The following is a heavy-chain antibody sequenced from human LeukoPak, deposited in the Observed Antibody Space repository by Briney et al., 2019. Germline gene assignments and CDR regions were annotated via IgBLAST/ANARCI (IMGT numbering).Heavy chain of an antibody. CDR2: IYYSGST. D-gene: IGHD3-10*01. J-gene: IGHJ4*02. V-gene: IGHV4-39*01. CDR1: GGSISSYY. Sequence: SETLSLTCTVSGGSISSYYWGWIRQPPGKGLEWIGSIYYSGSTYYNPSLKSRVTISVDTSKNQFSLKLSSVTAADTAVYYCARRPEIYGSGSYFDYWGQGTLVTVSS. CDR3: ARRPEIYGSGSYFDY.